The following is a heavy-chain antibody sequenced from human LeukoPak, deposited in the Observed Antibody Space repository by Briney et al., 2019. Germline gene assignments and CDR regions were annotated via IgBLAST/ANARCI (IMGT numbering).Heavy chain of an antibody. Sequence: SGGSLRLSCAASGFTFSSYAVSWVRQAPGKGLEWVSAISGSGRSTYYADSVKGRFTISRDNAKRTLYLQMNSLRAEDTAVYYCVRDGDGYNFDYWGQGTLVTVSS. CDR3: VRDGDGYNFDY. D-gene: IGHD5-24*01. CDR1: GFTFSSYA. J-gene: IGHJ4*02. CDR2: ISGSGRST. V-gene: IGHV3-23*01.